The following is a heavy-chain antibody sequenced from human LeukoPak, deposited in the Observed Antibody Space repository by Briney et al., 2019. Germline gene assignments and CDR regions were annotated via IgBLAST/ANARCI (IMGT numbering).Heavy chain of an antibody. CDR1: GFTFSDHF. J-gene: IGHJ4*02. CDR2: TRNKANSYST. CDR3: AREQKSGSYFTYYFDY. Sequence: GGSLRLSCAASGFTFSDHFMDWARQAPGKGLEWVGRTRNKANSYSTEYAASVEGRFTISRHDSTNSLYLQMNSLKTEDTAVYYCAREQKSGSYFTYYFDYWGQGTLVTVSS. D-gene: IGHD1-26*01. V-gene: IGHV3-72*01.